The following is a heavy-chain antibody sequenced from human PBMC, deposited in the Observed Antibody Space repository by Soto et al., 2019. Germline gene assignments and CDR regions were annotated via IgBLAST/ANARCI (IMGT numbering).Heavy chain of an antibody. Sequence: SVKVSCKASGGTFSSYAISWVRQAPGQGLEWMGGIIPIFGTANYAQKFQGRVTITADKSTSTAYMELSSLRSEDTAVYYCARGTLWFGELLSYYYGMDVWGQGTTVTVSS. CDR2: IIPIFGTA. D-gene: IGHD3-10*01. CDR3: ARGTLWFGELLSYYYGMDV. J-gene: IGHJ6*02. V-gene: IGHV1-69*06. CDR1: GGTFSSYA.